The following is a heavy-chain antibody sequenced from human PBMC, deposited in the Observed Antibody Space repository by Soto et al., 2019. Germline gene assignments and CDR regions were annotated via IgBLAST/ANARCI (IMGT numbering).Heavy chain of an antibody. V-gene: IGHV3-30-3*01. CDR3: ARSPSSSVSPRDN. J-gene: IGHJ4*02. CDR2: ISSDGNNK. D-gene: IGHD6-19*01. CDR1: GFTFSSYA. Sequence: GGSLRLSCVASGFTFSSYAIHWVRQAPGKGLEWVAVISSDGNNKFYADSVKGQFTISRDNSKNTLFLQMNSLRAEDTAVYYCARSPSSSVSPRDNRGQGTLVTVSS.